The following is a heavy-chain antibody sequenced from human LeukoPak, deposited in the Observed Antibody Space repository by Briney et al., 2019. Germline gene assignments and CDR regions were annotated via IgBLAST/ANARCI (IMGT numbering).Heavy chain of an antibody. D-gene: IGHD1-1*01. CDR1: GYSISTSNW. J-gene: IGHJ5*02. CDR3: AQSLGSGNWIGNWFDP. Sequence: SETLSLTCAVSGYSISTSNWWGWIRQPPGKGLEWIGYIYYSGRTFYNPTLESRLTIYVDTSKNQFSLKLTSVTGADTAIYYCAQSLGSGNWIGNWFDPWGQGTLVTVSS. V-gene: IGHV4-28*01. CDR2: IYYSGRT.